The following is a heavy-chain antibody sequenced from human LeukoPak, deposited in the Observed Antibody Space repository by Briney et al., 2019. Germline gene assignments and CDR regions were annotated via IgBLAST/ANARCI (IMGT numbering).Heavy chain of an antibody. D-gene: IGHD2/OR15-2a*01. CDR1: GYTFTDFY. V-gene: IGHV1-2*06. J-gene: IGHJ4*02. Sequence: ASVKVSCKASGYTFTDFYMHWVRQAPGLGLEWMGRINPNSGGTNYAQNFQGRVSMTWDTSISTAYMELRRLTSDDTAVYYCARYGSPYYFVDYWGQGTLVTVSS. CDR2: INPNSGGT. CDR3: ARYGSPYYFVDY.